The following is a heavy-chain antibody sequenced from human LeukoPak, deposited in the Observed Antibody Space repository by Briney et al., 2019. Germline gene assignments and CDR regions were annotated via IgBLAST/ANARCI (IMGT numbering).Heavy chain of an antibody. J-gene: IGHJ5*02. CDR3: ARGRRGYITMVRGVVQWFDP. V-gene: IGHV4-34*01. CDR1: GGSFSGYY. CDR2: INHSGST. D-gene: IGHD3-10*01. Sequence: SETLSLTCAVYGGSFSGYYWSWIRQPPGKGLEWIGEINHSGSTNYNPSLKSRVTISVDTSKNQFSLKLSSVTAADTAVYYCARGRRGYITMVRGVVQWFDPWGQGTLVTVSS.